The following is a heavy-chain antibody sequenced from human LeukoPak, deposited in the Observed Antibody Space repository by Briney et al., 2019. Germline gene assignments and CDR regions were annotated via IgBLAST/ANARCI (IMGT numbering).Heavy chain of an antibody. D-gene: IGHD1-20*01. CDR3: AREYNWTPFDP. Sequence: ASVKVSCKASGYTFTSNYMHWVRQAPGQGLEWMGLINPSGGSTSYAQKFQGRVTMTRDTSTSTVYMELSSLRSEDTAVYYCAREYNWTPFDPWGQGTLVTVSS. V-gene: IGHV1-46*01. CDR2: INPSGGST. J-gene: IGHJ5*02. CDR1: GYTFTSNY.